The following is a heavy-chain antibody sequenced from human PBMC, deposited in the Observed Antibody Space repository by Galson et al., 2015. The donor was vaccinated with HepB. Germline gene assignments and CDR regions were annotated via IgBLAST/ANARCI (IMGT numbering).Heavy chain of an antibody. Sequence: SLRLSCAASGFTFSSYSMNWVRQAPGKGLEWVSSISSSSSYIYYADSVKGRFTISRDNAKNSLYLQVNSLRAEDTAVYYCARDSPNYYDSSGSTSFDYWGQGTLVTVSS. V-gene: IGHV3-21*01. J-gene: IGHJ4*02. D-gene: IGHD3-22*01. CDR3: ARDSPNYYDSSGSTSFDY. CDR2: ISSSSSYI. CDR1: GFTFSSYS.